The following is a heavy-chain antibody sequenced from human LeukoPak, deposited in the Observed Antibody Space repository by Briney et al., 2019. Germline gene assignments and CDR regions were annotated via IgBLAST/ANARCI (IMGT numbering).Heavy chain of an antibody. CDR1: GFTFSSYE. V-gene: IGHV3-48*03. CDR2: ISSSGSII. D-gene: IGHD3-10*01. J-gene: IGHJ3*02. CDR3: AGSRGPHSGEAFDI. Sequence: PGGSLRLSCAASGFTFSSYEMNWVRQAPGKGLEWVSYISSSGSIIYYADSVKGRFTISRDNSKNTLYLQMNSLRAEDTAVYYCAGSRGPHSGEAFDIWGQGTMVTVSS.